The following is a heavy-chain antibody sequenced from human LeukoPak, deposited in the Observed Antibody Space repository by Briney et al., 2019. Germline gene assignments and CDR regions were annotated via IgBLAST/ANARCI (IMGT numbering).Heavy chain of an antibody. CDR1: GFTVGTYW. D-gene: IGHD3-3*01. V-gene: IGHV3-74*01. J-gene: IGHJ6*03. Sequence: GSLRLSCGASGFTVGTYWMHWVRQAPGKGLVWVSGINSDGRSTTYADSVKGRFTVSRDNAKNTLYLQMNSLRAEDTAMYFCARVGSLYDFWSGQYYRYYYYMDVWGKGTTVIVSS. CDR3: ARVGSLYDFWSGQYYRYYYYMDV. CDR2: INSDGRST.